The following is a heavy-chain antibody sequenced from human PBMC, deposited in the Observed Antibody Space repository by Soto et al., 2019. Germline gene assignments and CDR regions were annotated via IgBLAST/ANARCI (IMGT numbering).Heavy chain of an antibody. J-gene: IGHJ4*02. V-gene: IGHV4-59*02. CDR2: IYYDGMST. CDR3: ARGPVGRRDYFDH. Sequence: QVHLQESGPGLVRPSETLSLTCTVSGASVSNYYWSWIRQSPGKGLEGVGYIYYDGMSTKYKPSLKSRVTISLHHSKNQFALGLRSVTAADTGSYYCARGPVGRRDYFDHWGQVILVAVSS. CDR1: GASVSNYY.